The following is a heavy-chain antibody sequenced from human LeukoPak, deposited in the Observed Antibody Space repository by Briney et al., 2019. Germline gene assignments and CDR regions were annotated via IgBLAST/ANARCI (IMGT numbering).Heavy chain of an antibody. D-gene: IGHD3-9*01. CDR3: AGDVHYDTLTGYSTGMDV. V-gene: IGHV1-2*02. Sequence: ASVEVSCKASGYTFPGYYIHWVRQAPGQGLEWVGWINPNIGVTNYAQKFQGRVTMTRDTSIYTAYMELSRLRSDDTAVYYCAGDVHYDTLTGYSTGMDVWGQGTTVTVSS. J-gene: IGHJ6*02. CDR1: GYTFPGYY. CDR2: INPNIGVT.